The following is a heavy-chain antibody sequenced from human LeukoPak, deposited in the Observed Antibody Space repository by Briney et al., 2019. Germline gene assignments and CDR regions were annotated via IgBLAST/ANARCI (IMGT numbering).Heavy chain of an antibody. Sequence: LAGGSLRLSCAASGFTFSSYSMHWVRQAPGKGLEWLAVISYDGSNKYYADSVKGRFTISGDNSKNTLYLQMNSLRAEDTAVYYCATYYYGSGSRAFDYWGQGTLVTVSS. CDR2: ISYDGSNK. CDR3: ATYYYGSGSRAFDY. CDR1: GFTFSSYS. V-gene: IGHV3-30*04. J-gene: IGHJ4*02. D-gene: IGHD3-10*01.